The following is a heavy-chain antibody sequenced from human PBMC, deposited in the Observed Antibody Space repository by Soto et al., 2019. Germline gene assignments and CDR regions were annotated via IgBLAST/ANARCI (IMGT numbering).Heavy chain of an antibody. CDR3: VKGRNCYYYYMDV. CDR2: ISGSGGKT. Sequence: EVQLLESGGGFVPPGGSLRLSCAASGFICSDYAMTWVRQAPGKGLEWVSAISGSGGKTYYADSVKGRFTISRDSSQNLLFLQMSGLRAEDPAIYYCVKGRNCYYYYMDVWGNGTTVSVS. CDR1: GFICSDYA. J-gene: IGHJ6*03. V-gene: IGHV3-23*01.